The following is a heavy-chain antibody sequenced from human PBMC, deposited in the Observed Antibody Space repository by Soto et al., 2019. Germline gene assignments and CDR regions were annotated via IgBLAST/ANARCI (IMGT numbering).Heavy chain of an antibody. CDR1: GYTFINYG. J-gene: IGHJ6*02. CDR3: ARDGPHIPAVGDV. Sequence: RASVKVSCKASGYTFINYGVSWVRQAPGQGLEWMGWISAYNGDKKYAQNVQGRVTLTTDTSTSTAYMEMRTLRSDDTAAYYCARDGPHIPAVGDVWGQGTTVPSP. V-gene: IGHV1-18*01. CDR2: ISAYNGDK. D-gene: IGHD6-13*01.